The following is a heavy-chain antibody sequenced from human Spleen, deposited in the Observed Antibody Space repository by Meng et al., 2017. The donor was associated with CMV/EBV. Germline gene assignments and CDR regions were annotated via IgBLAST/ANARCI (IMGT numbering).Heavy chain of an antibody. Sequence: TCTVFSGPLNSGDYSWSWIRQLPEKGLEWIGYTYYDGTTHYDWSLRSRVTISVDTSKNQFSLKLSSVTAADTAVYYCARQAPDNWFDPWGQGALVTVSS. CDR2: TYYDGTT. CDR1: SGPLNSGDYS. CDR3: ARQAPDNWFDP. V-gene: IGHV4-31*03. J-gene: IGHJ5*02.